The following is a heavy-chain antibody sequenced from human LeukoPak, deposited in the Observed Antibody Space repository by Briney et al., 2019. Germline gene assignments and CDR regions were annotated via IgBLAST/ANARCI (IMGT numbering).Heavy chain of an antibody. J-gene: IGHJ4*02. CDR1: VYTFTDYH. V-gene: IGHV1-2*02. D-gene: IGHD2-2*01. Sequence: SVNVSFKSSVYTFTDYHLHGLRQAPWQGVDGMGGSNPNSGDTNYAQKFQDRLTMTRDTSLRTAPREMSRRRSDDTAVYYCARANFLYCSSTTCLFDYWGQGTLVTVSS. CDR2: SNPNSGDT. CDR3: ARANFLYCSSTTCLFDY.